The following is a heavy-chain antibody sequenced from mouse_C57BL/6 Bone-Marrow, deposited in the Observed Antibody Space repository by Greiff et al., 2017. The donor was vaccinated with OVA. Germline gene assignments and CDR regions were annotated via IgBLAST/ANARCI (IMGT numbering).Heavy chain of an antibody. V-gene: IGHV14-4*01. Sequence: VQLQQSGAELVRPGASVKLSCTASGFNIKDYYMHWVKQRPEQGLEWIGWIDPENGDTEYASKFQGKATITADTSSNTAYLQLSSLTSEDTAVYYCTTGGYYRYYAMDYWGQGTSVTVSS. CDR2: IDPENGDT. CDR1: GFNIKDYY. CDR3: TTGGYYRYYAMDY. J-gene: IGHJ4*01. D-gene: IGHD2-3*01.